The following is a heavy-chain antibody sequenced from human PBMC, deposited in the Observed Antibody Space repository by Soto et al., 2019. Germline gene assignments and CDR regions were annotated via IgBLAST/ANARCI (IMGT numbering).Heavy chain of an antibody. V-gene: IGHV4-61*01. Sequence: SETLSLTCTVSGGSVSSGSYYWSWIRQPPGKGLEWIGYIYYSGSTNYNPSLKSRVTISVDTSKNQFSLKLSSVTAADTAVYYCASGSNWFDPWGQGTLVPVSS. D-gene: IGHD2-2*03. CDR1: GGSVSSGSYY. CDR3: ASGSNWFDP. J-gene: IGHJ5*02. CDR2: IYYSGST.